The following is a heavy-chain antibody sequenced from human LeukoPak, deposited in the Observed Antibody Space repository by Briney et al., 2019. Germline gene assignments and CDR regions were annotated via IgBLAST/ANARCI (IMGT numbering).Heavy chain of an antibody. CDR1: GGSFSGYY. CDR3: ARAPDGAMAPVDAFDI. Sequence: SETLSLTCAVYGGSFSGYYWSWIRQPAGKGLEWIGRIYTSGSTNYNPSLKSRVTMSVDTSKNQFSLKLSSVTAADTAVYYCARAPDGAMAPVDAFDIWGQGTMVTVSS. J-gene: IGHJ3*02. D-gene: IGHD5-18*01. V-gene: IGHV4-59*10. CDR2: IYTSGST.